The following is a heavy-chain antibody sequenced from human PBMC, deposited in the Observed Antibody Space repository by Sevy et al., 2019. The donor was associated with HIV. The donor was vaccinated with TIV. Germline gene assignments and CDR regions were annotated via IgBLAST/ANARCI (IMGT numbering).Heavy chain of an antibody. CDR2: ITGSSDYI. J-gene: IGHJ4*02. V-gene: IGHV3-21*06. D-gene: IGHD1-26*01. CDR1: GFSFSNYN. CDR3: AKWDADRRWYFDY. Sequence: GGSLRLSCAASGFSFSNYNMNWVRQAPGKGLEWVSSITGSSDYIYYADSVKGRFTISRDNAKNSLYLQMNSLKTEDTAVYYCAKWDADRRWYFDYWGQGILVTVSS.